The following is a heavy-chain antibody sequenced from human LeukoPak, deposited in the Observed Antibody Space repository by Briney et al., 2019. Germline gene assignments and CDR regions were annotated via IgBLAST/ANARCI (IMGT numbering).Heavy chain of an antibody. J-gene: IGHJ5*02. CDR2: IYYSGST. Sequence: SGTLSLTCTVSGGSISSHYWSWIRQPPGKGLEWIGYIYYSGSTNYNPSLKSRFTISVDTSKNQFSLKLSSVTAADTAVYYCARAYYDILTGYRAPMGWFDPWGQGTLVTVSS. D-gene: IGHD3-9*01. V-gene: IGHV4-59*11. CDR1: GGSISSHY. CDR3: ARAYYDILTGYRAPMGWFDP.